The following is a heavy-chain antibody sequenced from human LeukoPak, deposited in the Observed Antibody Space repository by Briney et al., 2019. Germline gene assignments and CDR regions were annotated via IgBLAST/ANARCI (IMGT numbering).Heavy chain of an antibody. J-gene: IGHJ6*03. Sequence: SVKVSCKASGGTFSSYAISWVRQAPGQGLEWMGGIIPIFGTANYAQKFQGRVTITAGKSTSTAYMELSSLRSEDTAVYYCATHRETYYYDSSGSNPFVDYYYYMDVWGKGTTVTVSS. V-gene: IGHV1-69*06. CDR1: GGTFSSYA. D-gene: IGHD3-22*01. CDR3: ATHRETYYYDSSGSNPFVDYYYYMDV. CDR2: IIPIFGTA.